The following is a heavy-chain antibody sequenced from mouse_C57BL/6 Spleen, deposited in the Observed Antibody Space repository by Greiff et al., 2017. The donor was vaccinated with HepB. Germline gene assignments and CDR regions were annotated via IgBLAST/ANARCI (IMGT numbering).Heavy chain of an antibody. CDR1: GFTFSSYG. V-gene: IGHV5-6*01. Sequence: EVKLMESGGDLVKPGGSLKLSCAASGFTFSSYGMSWVRQTPDKRLEWVATISSGGSYTYYPDSVKGRFTISRDNAKNTLYLQMSSLKSEDTAMYYCARQGTVVDGYFDYWGQGTTLTVSS. CDR3: ARQGTVVDGYFDY. J-gene: IGHJ2*01. CDR2: ISSGGSYT. D-gene: IGHD1-1*01.